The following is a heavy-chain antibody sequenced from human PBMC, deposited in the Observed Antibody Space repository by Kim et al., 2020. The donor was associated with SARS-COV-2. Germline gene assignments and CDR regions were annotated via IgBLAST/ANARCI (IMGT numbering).Heavy chain of an antibody. D-gene: IGHD3-10*01. J-gene: IGHJ6*02. Sequence: GRFTISRDDSKNTLYLQMNSLKTEDTAVYYCTTDVYGSGSYGFDYYGMDVWGQGTTVTVSS. V-gene: IGHV3-15*01. CDR3: TTDVYGSGSYGFDYYGMDV.